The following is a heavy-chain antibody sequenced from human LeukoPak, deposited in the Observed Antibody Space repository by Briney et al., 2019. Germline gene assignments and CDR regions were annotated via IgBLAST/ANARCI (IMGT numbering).Heavy chain of an antibody. Sequence: GGSLRLSCAASGFTFTDHYMDWVRQAPGKGLEWVGRIKSKADGGTIDYAAPVKGRFTISKDDSKNTLYLQMDSLTTEDTAVYYCSLVRGVTNYLDYWGQGTLVTVSS. CDR3: SLVRGVTNYLDY. CDR2: IKSKADGGTI. V-gene: IGHV3-15*01. J-gene: IGHJ4*02. CDR1: GFTFTDHY. D-gene: IGHD3-10*01.